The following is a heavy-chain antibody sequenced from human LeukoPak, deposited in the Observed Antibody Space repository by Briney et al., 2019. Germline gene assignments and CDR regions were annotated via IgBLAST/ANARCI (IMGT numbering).Heavy chain of an antibody. CDR3: AREYSSGGVDY. V-gene: IGHV1-2*02. CDR1: GYTFTGSGYY. J-gene: IGHJ4*02. Sequence: GASVKVSCEASGYTFTGSGYYIHWVRQAPGQGLEWMGWINPNSGGTNYVQRFQGRVTMTRDTSISTAYMEMTRLTSDDTAVYYCAREYSSGGVDYWGQGTLVTVSS. CDR2: INPNSGGT. D-gene: IGHD6-19*01.